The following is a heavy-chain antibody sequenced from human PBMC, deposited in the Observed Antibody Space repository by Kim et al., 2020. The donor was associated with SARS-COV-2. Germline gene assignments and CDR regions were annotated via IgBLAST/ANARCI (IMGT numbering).Heavy chain of an antibody. CDR2: INHSGST. CDR1: GGSFNGYY. Sequence: SETLSLTCAVYGGSFNGYYWSWIRQPPGKGLEWIGDINHSGSTNYNPSLKSRLTISVDTSKNQFSLNLNSVTAADTAVYYCARNGGGYMVGGIDYWGQGTLVTVSS. V-gene: IGHV4-34*01. D-gene: IGHD5-12*01. J-gene: IGHJ4*02. CDR3: ARNGGGYMVGGIDY.